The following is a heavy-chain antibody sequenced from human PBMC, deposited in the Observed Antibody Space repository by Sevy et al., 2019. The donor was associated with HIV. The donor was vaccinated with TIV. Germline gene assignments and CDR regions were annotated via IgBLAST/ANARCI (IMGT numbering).Heavy chain of an antibody. D-gene: IGHD1-26*01. J-gene: IGHJ4*02. V-gene: IGHV3-13*01. CDR1: GFTFSSFA. Sequence: GGSLRLSCAASGFTFSSFAMTWVRQAPGKGLEWVSAINTVGDTYYPGSVKGRFTISRENAKNSLYLQMNSLRAGDTAVYYCARGALSGSYGGPLDYWGQGTLVTVSS. CDR3: ARGALSGSYGGPLDY. CDR2: INTVGDT.